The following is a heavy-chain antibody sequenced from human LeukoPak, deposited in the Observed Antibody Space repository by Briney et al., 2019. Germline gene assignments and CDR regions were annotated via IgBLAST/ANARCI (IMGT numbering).Heavy chain of an antibody. J-gene: IGHJ4*02. V-gene: IGHV4-4*07. CDR1: GGSIRSYY. CDR3: ARGARIQSWLDYIDY. Sequence: SETLSLTCTVSGGSIRSYYWSWIRQPAGKGLEWIGRIYTSGSTNYNPSLKSRVTMSVDTSKNQFSLKLSSVTAADTAVYYCARGARIQSWLDYIDYWGQGTLVTVSS. D-gene: IGHD5-18*01. CDR2: IYTSGST.